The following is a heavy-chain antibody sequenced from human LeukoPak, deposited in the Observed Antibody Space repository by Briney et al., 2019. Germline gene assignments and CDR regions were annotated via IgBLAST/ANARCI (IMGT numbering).Heavy chain of an antibody. J-gene: IGHJ4*02. CDR1: GFTFSSYW. Sequence: GGSLRLSCAASGFTFSSYWMSWVRQAPGKGLEWVANIKQDGSQKHYVDSVKGRFTISRDNAKNSLYLQMNSLRAEDTAVYYCARVGYSYESFDYWGQGTLVTVPS. CDR2: IKQDGSQK. CDR3: ARVGYSYESFDY. D-gene: IGHD5-18*01. V-gene: IGHV3-7*05.